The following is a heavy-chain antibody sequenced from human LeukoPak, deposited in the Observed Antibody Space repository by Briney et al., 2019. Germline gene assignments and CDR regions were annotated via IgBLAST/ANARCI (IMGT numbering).Heavy chain of an antibody. Sequence: SETLSLTCTVSGGSISSGDYYWSWIRQPPGKGLEWIGYIYYSGSTYYNPSLKSRVTISADTSKNQFSLKLSSMTAADTAVYYCAREMATINYWGQGTLVTVSS. J-gene: IGHJ4*02. V-gene: IGHV4-30-4*08. D-gene: IGHD5-24*01. CDR3: AREMATINY. CDR1: GGSISSGDYY. CDR2: IYYSGST.